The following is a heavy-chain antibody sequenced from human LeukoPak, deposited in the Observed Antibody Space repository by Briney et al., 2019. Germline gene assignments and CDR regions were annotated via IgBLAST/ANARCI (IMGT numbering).Heavy chain of an antibody. D-gene: IGHD3-10*01. J-gene: IGHJ4*02. CDR1: GGSISSASYF. CDR3: SSMVRGVIAD. CDR2: IYYSGST. Sequence: SETLSLTCTVSGGSISSASYFWGWIRQPPGKGLEWIGYIYYSGSTYYNPSLKSRVTISVDTSKNQFSLKLSSVTAADTAVYYCSSMVRGVIADWGQGTLVTVSS. V-gene: IGHV4-31*06.